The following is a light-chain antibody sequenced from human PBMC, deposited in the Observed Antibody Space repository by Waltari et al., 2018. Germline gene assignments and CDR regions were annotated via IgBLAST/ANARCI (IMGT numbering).Light chain of an antibody. J-gene: IGKJ4*01. CDR2: GAY. CDR3: QQYDSQPLT. Sequence: EIVMTQSPAILSVSPGEGVTLSCRASQSVRSNLAWYQQKPGQAPRLLIFGAYTRATGFPARFSGGGSGTEFTLTITSLQSEDSAVYFCQQYDSQPLTFGGGTFVEIK. CDR1: QSVRSN. V-gene: IGKV3-15*01.